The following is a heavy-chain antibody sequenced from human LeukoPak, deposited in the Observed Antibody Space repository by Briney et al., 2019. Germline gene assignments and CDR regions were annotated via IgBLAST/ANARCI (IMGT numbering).Heavy chain of an antibody. CDR2: ISGSGGST. J-gene: IGHJ4*02. D-gene: IGHD3-10*01. CDR1: GFTFSNFA. Sequence: GGSLRLSCAASGFTFSNFAMSCVRQAPGKGLEWVSAISGSGGSTYYADSVKGRFTISRDNSKNTPYLQMNSLRAEDTAVYYCAKNPLIYGSSDYWGQGTLVTVSS. V-gene: IGHV3-23*01. CDR3: AKNPLIYGSSDY.